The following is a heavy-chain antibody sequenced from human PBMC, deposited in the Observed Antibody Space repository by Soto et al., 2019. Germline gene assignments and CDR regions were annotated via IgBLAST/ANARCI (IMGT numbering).Heavy chain of an antibody. CDR3: AKAPPRGHTPIADSSGYYVGY. Sequence: AGGSLRLSCAASGFTFSSYAMSWVRQAPGKGLEWVSAISGSGGSTYYADSVKGRFTISRDNSKNTLYLQMNSLRAEDTAVYYCAKAPPRGHTPIADSSGYYVGYWGQGTLVTVSS. CDR2: ISGSGGST. CDR1: GFTFSSYA. V-gene: IGHV3-23*01. J-gene: IGHJ4*02. D-gene: IGHD3-22*01.